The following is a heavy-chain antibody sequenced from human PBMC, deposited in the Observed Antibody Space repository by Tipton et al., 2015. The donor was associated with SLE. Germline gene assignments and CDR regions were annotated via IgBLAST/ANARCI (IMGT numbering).Heavy chain of an antibody. V-gene: IGHV6-1*01. CDR2: TCYRSKWYN. Sequence: PGLVKPSQTLSLTCAISGDSVSSNSAAWNWIRQSPSRGLEWLGRTCYRSKWYNDYALSVKSRITINPDTSKNQFSLQLNSATPEDTAVYYCARGALRYLAVAYFDYWGQGTLVTVSS. D-gene: IGHD6-19*01. CDR1: GDSVSSNSAA. CDR3: ARGALRYLAVAYFDY. J-gene: IGHJ4*02.